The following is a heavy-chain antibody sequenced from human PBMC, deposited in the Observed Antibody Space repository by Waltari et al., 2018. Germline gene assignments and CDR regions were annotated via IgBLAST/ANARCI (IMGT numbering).Heavy chain of an antibody. CDR2: IYPGDSDT. V-gene: IGHV5-51*01. CDR3: ARPYNWNDSAGGKVKFYFDY. CDR1: GYSFTSYW. J-gene: IGHJ4*02. D-gene: IGHD1-1*01. Sequence: EVQLVQSGAEVKKPGESLKISCKGSGYSFTSYWIGWVRQMPGKGLEWMGIIYPGDSDTRYSPSFQGQVTISADKSISTAYLQWSSLKASDTAMYYCARPYNWNDSAGGKVKFYFDYWGQGTLVTVSS.